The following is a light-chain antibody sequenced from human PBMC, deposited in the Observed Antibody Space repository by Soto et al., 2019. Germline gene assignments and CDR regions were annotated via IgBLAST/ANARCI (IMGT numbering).Light chain of an antibody. CDR2: GNS. Sequence: QSVLTQPPSVSGAPGQSVTISCTGSSSNIGAGYDVHWYQQRPGTAPKLLIYGNSNRPSGVPDRFSGSKSGTSASLAITGLHAEDEADYYCQSCDSSLSGWRVFGVGTKLPVL. CDR3: QSCDSSLSGWRV. V-gene: IGLV1-40*01. CDR1: SSNIGAGYD. J-gene: IGLJ3*02.